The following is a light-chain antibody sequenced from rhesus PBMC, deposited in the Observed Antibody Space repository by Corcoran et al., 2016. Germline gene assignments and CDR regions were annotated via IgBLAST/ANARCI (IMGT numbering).Light chain of an antibody. Sequence: DIVMTQTPLSLPVTPGEPASISCRSSQSLLHSDGYTYLDWYLQQQGHAPLLLFYLGSTRAPGVPDRFSGTGAGTDFTLKIRRVEAEDVGVYYCMQGTPLPLTFGGGTKVELK. CDR1: QSLLHSDGYTY. CDR3: MQGTPLPLT. J-gene: IGKJ4*01. V-gene: IGKV2-78*01. CDR2: LGS.